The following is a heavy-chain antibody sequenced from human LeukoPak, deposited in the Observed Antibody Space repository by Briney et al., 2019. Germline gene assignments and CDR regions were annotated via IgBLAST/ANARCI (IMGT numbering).Heavy chain of an antibody. D-gene: IGHD3-22*01. Sequence: GGSLRLSCAASGFTFSTFAMTWVRQAPGKGLEWVSTISGTGGSTYYADSVKGRFTISRDRSKNTLYLQMNSLRAEDTAVYYCARDLKRRVYYDSSGSDDAFDIWGQGTMVTVSS. CDR2: ISGTGGST. CDR3: ARDLKRRVYYDSSGSDDAFDI. J-gene: IGHJ3*02. V-gene: IGHV3-23*01. CDR1: GFTFSTFA.